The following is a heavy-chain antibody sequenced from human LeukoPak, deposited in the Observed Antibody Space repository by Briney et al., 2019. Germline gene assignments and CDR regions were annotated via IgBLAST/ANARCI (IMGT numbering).Heavy chain of an antibody. V-gene: IGHV4-34*01. D-gene: IGHD3-10*01. CDR3: ARGSGSGSYYFNYYYYYMDV. Sequence: SETLSLTCAVYGGSFSGYYWSWIRQPPGKGLEWIGEINHSGSTNYNPSLKSRVTISVDTSKNQFSLKLSSVTAADTAVYYCARGSGSGSYYFNYYYYYMDVWGKGTTVTVSS. J-gene: IGHJ6*03. CDR1: GGSFSGYY. CDR2: INHSGST.